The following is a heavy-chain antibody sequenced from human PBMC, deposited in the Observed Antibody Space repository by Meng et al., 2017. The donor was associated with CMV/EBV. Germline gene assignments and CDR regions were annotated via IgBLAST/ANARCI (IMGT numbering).Heavy chain of an antibody. CDR1: NANYY. D-gene: IGHD6-19*01. CDR2: IYYSGST. Sequence: NANYYWAWIRQPPGKRLEWFGYIYYSGSTIYNPSLKSRVTMSVDTSKNQFSLKVNSVTTTDTAVYYCARGGITGSTSAWYAPNYFDFWGQGALVTVSS. V-gene: IGHV4-61*01. J-gene: IGHJ4*02. CDR3: ARGGITGSTSAWYAPNYFDF.